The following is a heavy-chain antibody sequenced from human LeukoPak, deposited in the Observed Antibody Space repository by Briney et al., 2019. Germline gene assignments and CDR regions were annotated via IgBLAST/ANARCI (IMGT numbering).Heavy chain of an antibody. CDR1: GFTFSSYW. CDR3: AKGGHGYWDFDL. CDR2: IHSGGTT. J-gene: IGHJ2*01. V-gene: IGHV3-66*01. D-gene: IGHD3-16*01. Sequence: GSLRLSCIAYGFTFSSYWMSWVRQAPGKGLEWVSAIHSGGTTDYADSVKGRFTNSRDNSKNTLYLQMNSLRAEDTAVYYCAKGGHGYWDFDLWGRGTLVTVSS.